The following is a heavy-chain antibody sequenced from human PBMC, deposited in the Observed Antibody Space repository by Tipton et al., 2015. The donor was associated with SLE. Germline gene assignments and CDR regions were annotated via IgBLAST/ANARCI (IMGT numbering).Heavy chain of an antibody. J-gene: IGHJ3*02. V-gene: IGHV4-61*02. CDR2: MFAGGGT. CDR1: GGSISSTNYY. Sequence: TLSLTCTVSGGSISSTNYYWNWIRQPAGKGLEWIGRMFAGGGTDYNPSLKSRVTISVDTSKNQFPLRLSSVTAADTAVYYCARELDTFDIWGQGTVVIVSS. CDR3: ARELDTFDI.